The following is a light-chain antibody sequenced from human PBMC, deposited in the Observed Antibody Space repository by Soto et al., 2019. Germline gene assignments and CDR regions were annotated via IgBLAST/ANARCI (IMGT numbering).Light chain of an antibody. CDR2: TTS. V-gene: IGKV1-39*01. CDR1: QSISTY. Sequence: DIQMTQSPSSLSAYVGDRVTITCRASQSISTYLNWYLQKPGKAPNLLIYTTSILESGVPSRFSGSGSGTDFTLTISSLQPEDFATYFCQQSYSRPRTFGQGTRWISN. CDR3: QQSYSRPRT. J-gene: IGKJ1*01.